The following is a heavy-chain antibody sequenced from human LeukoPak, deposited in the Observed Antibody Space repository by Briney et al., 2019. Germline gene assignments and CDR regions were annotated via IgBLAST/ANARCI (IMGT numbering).Heavy chain of an antibody. CDR2: IYYSGST. J-gene: IGHJ6*03. D-gene: IGHD2-15*01. CDR1: GGSISSYY. CDR3: ARGGVVVAATNPYYYYYMDV. V-gene: IGHV4-59*01. Sequence: SETLSLTCTVSGGSISSYYWSWIRQPLGKGLEWIGYIYYSGSTNYNPSLKSRVTISVDTSKNQFSLKLSSVTAADTAVYYCARGGVVVAATNPYYYYYMDVWGKGTTVTVSS.